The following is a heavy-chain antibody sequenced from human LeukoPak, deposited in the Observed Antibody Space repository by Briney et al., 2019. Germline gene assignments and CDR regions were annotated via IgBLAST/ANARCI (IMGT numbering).Heavy chain of an antibody. D-gene: IGHD2-2*01. CDR3: ARDEEYCSSTSCTFDY. CDR2: ISYDGSNK. J-gene: IGHJ4*02. CDR1: GFTFSSYG. V-gene: IGHV3-30*03. Sequence: GGSLRLSCAASGFTFSSYGMNWVRQAPGKGLEWVAVISYDGSNKYYADSVKGRFTISRDNSKNTLYLQMNSLRAEDTAVYYCARDEEYCSSTSCTFDYWGQGTLVTVSS.